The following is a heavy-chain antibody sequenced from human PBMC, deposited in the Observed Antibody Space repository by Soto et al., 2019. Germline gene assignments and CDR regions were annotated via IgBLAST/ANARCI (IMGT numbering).Heavy chain of an antibody. CDR2: INAGNGNT. CDR3: ARSTGGPYDFWSGYSNY. D-gene: IGHD3-3*01. J-gene: IGHJ4*02. CDR1: GYTFTSYA. Sequence: ASVKVSCKASGYTFTSYAMHWVRQAPGQRLEWMGWINAGNGNTKYSQKFQGRVTITRDTSASTAYMELSSLRSEDTAVYYCARSTGGPYDFWSGYSNYWGQGTLVTVSS. V-gene: IGHV1-3*01.